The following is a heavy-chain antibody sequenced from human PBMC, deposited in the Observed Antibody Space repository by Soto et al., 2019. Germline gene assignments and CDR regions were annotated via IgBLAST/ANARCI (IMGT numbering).Heavy chain of an antibody. CDR3: ARTGYGDYPFDY. D-gene: IGHD4-17*01. V-gene: IGHV4-59*01. CDR1: GGSISSYY. CDR2: IYYSGST. Sequence: SETLSLTCTVSGGSISSYYWSWIRQPPGKGLEWIGYIYYSGSTNYNPSLKSRVTISVDTSKNQFSLKLSSVTAADTAVYYCARTGYGDYPFDYWGQGTLVTVSS. J-gene: IGHJ4*02.